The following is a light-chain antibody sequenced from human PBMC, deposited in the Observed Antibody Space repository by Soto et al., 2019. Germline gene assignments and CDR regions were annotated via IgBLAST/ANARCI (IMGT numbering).Light chain of an antibody. Sequence: QSVLTQPASVSGSPGQSITISCTGTSSDVGAYDYVSWYQQHPDKDPKLMIFEVSDRPSGVSNRFSGSNSGNTASLTISGLQAEDEADYFCSSYTSNSTLVFGGGTKVTVL. CDR2: EVS. V-gene: IGLV2-14*01. CDR1: SSDVGAYDY. CDR3: SSYTSNSTLV. J-gene: IGLJ3*02.